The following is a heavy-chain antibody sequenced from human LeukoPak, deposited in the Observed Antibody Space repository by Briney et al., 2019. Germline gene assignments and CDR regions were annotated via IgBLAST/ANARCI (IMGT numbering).Heavy chain of an antibody. CDR2: ISYDGSNK. D-gene: IGHD3-10*01. Sequence: PGGSLRPSYAASGFTFSSYAMHWVRQAPGEGLEWVAVISYDGSNKYYADSVKGRFTISRDNSKNTLYLQMNSLRAEDTAVYYCASSQYYGSGSPFDYWGQGTLVTVSS. CDR1: GFTFSSYA. CDR3: ASSQYYGSGSPFDY. V-gene: IGHV3-30*04. J-gene: IGHJ4*02.